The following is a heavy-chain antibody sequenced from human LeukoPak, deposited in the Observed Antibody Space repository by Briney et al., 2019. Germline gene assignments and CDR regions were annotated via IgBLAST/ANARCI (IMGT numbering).Heavy chain of an antibody. J-gene: IGHJ4*02. D-gene: IGHD2-21*02. CDR1: GFTFDDHG. V-gene: IGHV3-20*04. CDR3: ARDGGAYCGDDCHRNFDY. CDR2: ITWNGGTT. Sequence: GGSLRLSCAASGFTFDDHGMNWVRQAPGKGLEWVSGITWNGGTTGYADAVKGRFTISRDNAKNSLYLQMNSLRAEDTALYYCARDGGAYCGDDCHRNFDYWGQGTLVTVSS.